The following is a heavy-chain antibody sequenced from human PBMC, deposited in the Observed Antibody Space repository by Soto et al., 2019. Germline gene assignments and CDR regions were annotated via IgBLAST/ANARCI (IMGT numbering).Heavy chain of an antibody. CDR2: ISSNGSYK. Sequence: GGSLRLSCASSGFTFSSYTMHLVRQTPGRGLEWVSDISSNGSYKYYADSVKGRFTISRDNAKNTLYLQMNSLRAEDTAVYYCARGLERDYYYGMDVWGQGTTVTVSS. CDR3: ARGLERDYYYGMDV. D-gene: IGHD1-1*01. J-gene: IGHJ6*02. CDR1: GFTFSSYT. V-gene: IGHV3-21*05.